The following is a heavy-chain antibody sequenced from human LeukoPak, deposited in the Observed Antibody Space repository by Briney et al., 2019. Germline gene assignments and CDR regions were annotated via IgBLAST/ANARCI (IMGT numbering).Heavy chain of an antibody. CDR2: ISAYNGNT. V-gene: IGHV1-18*01. CDR3: ARRWSSGWYGDY. J-gene: IGHJ4*02. Sequence: ASVKVSCKASGYTFTSYGISWVRQAPGQGLEWMGWISAYNGNTNYAQKLQGRVTMTTDTSTTTAYMELRSLKSDDTAVYYCARRWSSGWYGDYWGQGTLVTVSS. D-gene: IGHD6-19*01. CDR1: GYTFTSYG.